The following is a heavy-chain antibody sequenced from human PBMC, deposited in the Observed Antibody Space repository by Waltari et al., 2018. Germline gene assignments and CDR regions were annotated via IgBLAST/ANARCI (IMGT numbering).Heavy chain of an antibody. Sequence: EVQLVESGGGLVKPGGSLRLSCAASGFTFSSYSMNWVRQAPGKGLEWVSSISSSSSYIYYADAVKGRFTISRDNAKNSLYLQMNSLRAEDTAVYYCARVTGSGSWDAFDIWGQGTMVTVSS. CDR2: ISSSSSYI. CDR3: ARVTGSGSWDAFDI. V-gene: IGHV3-21*01. J-gene: IGHJ3*02. CDR1: GFTFSSYS. D-gene: IGHD3-10*01.